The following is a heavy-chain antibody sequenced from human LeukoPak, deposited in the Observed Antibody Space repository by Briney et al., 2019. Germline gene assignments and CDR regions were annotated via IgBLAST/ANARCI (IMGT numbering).Heavy chain of an antibody. D-gene: IGHD1-7*01. V-gene: IGHV4-59*01. CDR3: ARDNWNYGSSMDV. CDR1: GGSISSYY. CDR2: IYYSGST. Sequence: SETLSLTCTVSGGSISSYYWSWIRQLPGKGLEWIGYIYYSGSTNYNPSLKSRVTLSADTSKNQFSLKLSSVTAADTAVYYCARDNWNYGSSMDVWGQGTTVTVSS. J-gene: IGHJ6*02.